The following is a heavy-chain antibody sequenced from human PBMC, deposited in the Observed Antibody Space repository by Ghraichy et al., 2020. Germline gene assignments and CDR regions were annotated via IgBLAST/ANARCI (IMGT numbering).Heavy chain of an antibody. D-gene: IGHD6-6*01. V-gene: IGHV4-34*01. CDR2: INHSGST. CDR1: GGSFSGYY. J-gene: IGHJ4*02. CDR3: ARGPGGAIAARPVDY. Sequence: SETLSLTCAVYGGSFSGYYWSWIRQPPGKGLEWIGEINHSGSTNYNPSLKSRVTISVDTSKNQFSLKLSSVTAADTAVYYCARGPGGAIAARPVDYWGQGTLVTVSS.